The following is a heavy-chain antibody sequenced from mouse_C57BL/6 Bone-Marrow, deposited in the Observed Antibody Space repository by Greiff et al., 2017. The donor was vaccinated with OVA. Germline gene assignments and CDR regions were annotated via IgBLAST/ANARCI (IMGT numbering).Heavy chain of an antibody. V-gene: IGHV5-2*03. CDR1: EYEFPSHD. CDR3: ARRRITTVPHYFDY. Sequence: EVKVVESGGGLVQPGESLKLSCESNEYEFPSHDMSWVRKTPEKRLELVAAINSDGCSTYYPEPMERRFIISSDNTKKTLYLQMSSLRSEDTALYYCARRRITTVPHYFDYWGQGTTLTVSS. J-gene: IGHJ2*01. CDR2: INSDGCST. D-gene: IGHD1-1*01.